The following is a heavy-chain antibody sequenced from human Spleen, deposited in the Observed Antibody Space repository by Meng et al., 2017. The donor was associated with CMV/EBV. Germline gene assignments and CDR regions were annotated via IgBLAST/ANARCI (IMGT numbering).Heavy chain of an antibody. D-gene: IGHD4-17*01. J-gene: IGHJ5*02. CDR3: ARDLHTVTTFLPGWFDP. Sequence: TFSSYWMSWVRQAPGKGLEWIGSVYYTGSTYYNPSLKSRVTTSLDTSKNQFSLKLSSVTAADTAVYYCARDLHTVTTFLPGWFDPWGQGTLVTVSS. V-gene: IGHV4-39*07. CDR2: VYYTGST. CDR1: TFSSYW.